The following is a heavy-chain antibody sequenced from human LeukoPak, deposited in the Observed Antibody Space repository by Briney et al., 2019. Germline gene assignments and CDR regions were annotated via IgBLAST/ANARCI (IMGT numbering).Heavy chain of an antibody. CDR2: VTGTSGGSTIAT. D-gene: IGHD6-19*01. CDR3: ARRSNGLADY. J-gene: IGHJ4*02. CDR1: GFTFSTYA. Sequence: GGSLRLSCAASGFTFSTYAMTWVRQSPGKGLERVALVTGTSGGSTIATFYADSVKGRFTISRDNAKNSLYLQMNSLRDEDTAVYYCARRSNGLADYWGQGTLVTVSS. V-gene: IGHV3-21*01.